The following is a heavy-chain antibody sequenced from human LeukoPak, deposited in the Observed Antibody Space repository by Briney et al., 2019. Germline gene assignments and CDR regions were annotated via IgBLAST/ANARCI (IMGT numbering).Heavy chain of an antibody. CDR2: ISAYNGNT. Sequence: ASVKVSCKASGYTFTSYGISWVRQAPGQGLEWMGWISAYNGNTNYAQKLQGRVTMATDTSTSTAYMELRSLRSDDTAVYYCAREGYDFWSGFHAFDIWGQGTMVTVPS. J-gene: IGHJ3*02. CDR3: AREGYDFWSGFHAFDI. D-gene: IGHD3-3*01. V-gene: IGHV1-18*01. CDR1: GYTFTSYG.